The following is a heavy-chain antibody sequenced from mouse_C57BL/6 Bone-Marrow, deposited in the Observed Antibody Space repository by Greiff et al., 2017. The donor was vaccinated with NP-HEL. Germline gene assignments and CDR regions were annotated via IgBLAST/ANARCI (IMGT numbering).Heavy chain of an antibody. CDR3: ARSVVYYGGYAMDY. Sequence: EVQLQQSGAELVKPGASVKLSCTASGFNIKDYYMRWVKQRTEQGLGWIGRIDPEDGETKYAPKFQGKATITADTSSNTAYLQLSSLTSAHTAVFYRARSVVYYGGYAMDYWGQGTSVTVSS. V-gene: IGHV14-2*01. D-gene: IGHD1-1*01. CDR2: IDPEDGET. CDR1: GFNIKDYY. J-gene: IGHJ4*01.